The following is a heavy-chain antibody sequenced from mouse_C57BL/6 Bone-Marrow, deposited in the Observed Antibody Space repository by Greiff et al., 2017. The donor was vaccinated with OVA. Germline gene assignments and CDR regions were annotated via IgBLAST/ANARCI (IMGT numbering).Heavy chain of an antibody. CDR1: GYTFTSYW. Sequence: VQLQQPGAELVKPGASVTLSCKASGYTFTSYWMHWVKQRPGQGLEWIGMIHPNSGSTNYNEKFKSKATLTVDKSSSTAYMQLSSLTSEDSAVYYCATYYDYDRAGYYFDYWGQGTTLTVSS. CDR3: ATYYDYDRAGYYFDY. CDR2: IHPNSGST. J-gene: IGHJ2*01. V-gene: IGHV1-64*01. D-gene: IGHD2-4*01.